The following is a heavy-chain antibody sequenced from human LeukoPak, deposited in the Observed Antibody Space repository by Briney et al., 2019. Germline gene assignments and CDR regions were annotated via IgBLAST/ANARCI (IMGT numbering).Heavy chain of an antibody. J-gene: IGHJ4*02. CDR2: IIPIFGTA. CDR3: ARHYYDSSGYYDHPFDY. Sequence: GASVKVSCKASGGTFSSYAISWVRQAPGQGLEWMGGIIPIFGTANYAQKFQGRVTITADESTSTAYMELSSLRSEDTAVYYCARHYYDSSGYYDHPFDYWGQGTLVTVSS. CDR1: GGTFSSYA. V-gene: IGHV1-69*13. D-gene: IGHD3-22*01.